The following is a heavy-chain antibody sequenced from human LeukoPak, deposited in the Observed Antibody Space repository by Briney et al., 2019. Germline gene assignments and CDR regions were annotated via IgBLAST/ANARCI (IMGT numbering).Heavy chain of an antibody. CDR1: GFTFSSYS. D-gene: IGHD3-3*01. J-gene: IGHJ5*02. Sequence: GGSLRLSCAASGFTFSSYSMNWVRQAPGKGLEWVSYISSSSSTIYYADSVKGRFTISRDNAKNSLYLQMNSLRAEDTAVYYCARGVDFWSGYCYNWFDPWGQGTLVTVSS. V-gene: IGHV3-48*01. CDR3: ARGVDFWSGYCYNWFDP. CDR2: ISSSSSTI.